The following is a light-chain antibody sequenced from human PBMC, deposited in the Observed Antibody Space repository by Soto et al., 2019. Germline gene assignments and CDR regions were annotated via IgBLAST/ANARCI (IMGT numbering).Light chain of an antibody. Sequence: EIVMTQSPATLSVSPGERATLSCRASQSVSSNLAWYQQKPGQAPRLLIYGASTRATGIPARFSGSGSGTEFTLTISSLQSEDFAVYYCQQRSDWPRTVGQGTKVDIK. V-gene: IGKV3-15*01. CDR3: QQRSDWPRT. J-gene: IGKJ1*01. CDR2: GAS. CDR1: QSVSSN.